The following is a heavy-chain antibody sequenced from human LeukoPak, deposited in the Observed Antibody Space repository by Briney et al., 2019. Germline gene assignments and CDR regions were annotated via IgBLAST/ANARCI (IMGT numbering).Heavy chain of an antibody. CDR3: ARHYIDVDIVATIKTSVYYFDY. D-gene: IGHD5-12*01. CDR1: GGSISSSSYY. CDR2: IYYSGST. J-gene: IGHJ4*02. V-gene: IGHV4-39*01. Sequence: SETLSLTCTVSGGSISSSSYYWGWIRQPPGKGLEWIGSIYYSGSTYYNPSLKSRVTISVDTSKNQFSLKLSSVTAADTAVYYRARHYIDVDIVATIKTSVYYFDYWGQGTLVTVSS.